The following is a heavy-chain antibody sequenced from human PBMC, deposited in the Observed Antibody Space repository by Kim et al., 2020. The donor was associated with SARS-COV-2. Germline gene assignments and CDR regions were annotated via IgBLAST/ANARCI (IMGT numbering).Heavy chain of an antibody. CDR1: GGSISSGGYY. D-gene: IGHD4-17*01. Sequence: SETLSLTCTVSGGSISSGGYYWSWIRQHPGKGLEWIGYIYYRGSTYYNPSLKSRVTISVDTSKNQFSLKLSSVTAADTAVYYCARARAQTTVTIFDYWGQGTLVTVSS. CDR3: ARARAQTTVTIFDY. V-gene: IGHV4-31*03. J-gene: IGHJ4*02. CDR2: IYYRGST.